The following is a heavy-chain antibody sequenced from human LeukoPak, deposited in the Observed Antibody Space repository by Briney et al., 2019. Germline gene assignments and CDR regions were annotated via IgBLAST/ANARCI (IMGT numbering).Heavy chain of an antibody. CDR3: ARDSGTTGEVKFDP. V-gene: IGHV4-4*07. CDR2: IYSGTT. J-gene: IGHJ5*02. D-gene: IGHD3-10*01. Sequence: SETLSLTCSVSGGSITSYYLSWIRQPAGKGLEWIGRIYSGTTTYNPSLKSGVTMSLDTSKNQVSLTLTSVTAADTAPYYCARDSGTTGEVKFDPWGQGTLVTASS. CDR1: GGSITSYY.